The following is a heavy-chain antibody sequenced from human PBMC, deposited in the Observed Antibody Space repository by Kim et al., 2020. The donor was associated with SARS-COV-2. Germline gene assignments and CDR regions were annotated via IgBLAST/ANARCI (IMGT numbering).Heavy chain of an antibody. D-gene: IGHD3-22*01. Sequence: GGSLRLSCAASGFTFDDYTMHWVRQAPGKGLEWVSLISWDGGSTYYADSVKGRFTISRGNSKNSLYLQMNSLRTEDTALYYCAKSAPKWLLLYYFDYWGQGTLVTVSS. CDR1: GFTFDDYT. CDR2: ISWDGGST. V-gene: IGHV3-43*01. J-gene: IGHJ4*02. CDR3: AKSAPKWLLLYYFDY.